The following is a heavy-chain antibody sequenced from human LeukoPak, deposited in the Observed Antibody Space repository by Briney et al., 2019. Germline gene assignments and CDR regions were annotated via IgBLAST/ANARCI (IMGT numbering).Heavy chain of an antibody. V-gene: IGHV4-61*02. D-gene: IGHD4/OR15-4a*01. J-gene: IGHJ6*02. CDR1: GGSIHNPDYY. CDR2: FYISEGT. CDR3: ARRSMVRTVGYYYGLDV. Sequence: PSETLSLTCTVSGGSIHNPDYYWNWIRQPAGKGLEWIGRFYISEGTNYNPSLKSRVTISIDTSKKQFPLKLSSVTAADTAVYYCARRSMVRTVGYYYGLDVWGQGTTVTVSS.